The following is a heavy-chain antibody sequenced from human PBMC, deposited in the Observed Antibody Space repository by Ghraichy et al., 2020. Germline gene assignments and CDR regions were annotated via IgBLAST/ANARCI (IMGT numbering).Heavy chain of an antibody. CDR2: ISYDGSHE. CDR1: GFSFNRYG. Sequence: GGSLRLSCAASGFSFNRYGMHWVRQAPGKGPEWVALISYDGSHEFYADSVKGRFIISRDNSKNTLSLQVNGLGAEDTAVYYCAKDQETSSWYRGGYYYYYYGMDVWGQGTTVTVSS. V-gene: IGHV3-30*18. CDR3: AKDQETSSWYRGGYYYYYYGMDV. J-gene: IGHJ6*02. D-gene: IGHD6-13*01.